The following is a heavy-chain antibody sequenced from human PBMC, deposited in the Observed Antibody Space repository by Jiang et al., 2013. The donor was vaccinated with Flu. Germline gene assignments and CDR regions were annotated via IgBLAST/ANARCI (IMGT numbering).Heavy chain of an antibody. J-gene: IGHJ3*02. CDR2: INTNTGNP. D-gene: IGHD2-2*01. CDR1: GYTFTGYV. V-gene: IGHV7-4-1*02. CDR3: ARVIPVEVPVALVEAFDI. Sequence: QSGSELKKPGASVKVSCKASGYTFTGYVMNWVRQAPGQGLEWMGWINTNTGNPTYAQGFTGRFVFSLDTSVSTAYLQISSLKAEDAAVYYCARVIPVEVPVALVEAFDIWAKGQWSPSLQ.